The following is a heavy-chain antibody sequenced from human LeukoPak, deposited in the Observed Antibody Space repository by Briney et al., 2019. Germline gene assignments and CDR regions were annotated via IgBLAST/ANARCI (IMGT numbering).Heavy chain of an antibody. CDR2: ISSSGSTI. V-gene: IGHV3-48*03. CDR3: ARGSGWSDY. D-gene: IGHD6-19*01. J-gene: IGHJ4*02. Sequence: GGSLRLSCAASGFTFSNYEMNWGRQVPGKGLEWVSYISSSGSTIYYADSVKGRFTISRDNAKNSLYLQMNTLRAEDTAIYYCARGSGWSDYWGQGTLVTVSS. CDR1: GFTFSNYE.